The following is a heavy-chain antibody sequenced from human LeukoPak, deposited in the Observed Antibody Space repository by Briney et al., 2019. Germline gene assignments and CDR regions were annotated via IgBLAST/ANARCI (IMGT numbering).Heavy chain of an antibody. CDR1: GFSFSTYW. CDR2: IWYDGSNK. CDR3: ARDGTGSSSGWYPPAPSFDY. Sequence: GGSLRLSCAASGFSFSTYWMSWVRQAPGKGLEWVAVIWYDGSNKYYADSVKGRFTISRDNSKNTLYLQMNSLRAEDTAVYYCARDGTGSSSGWYPPAPSFDYWGQGTLVTVSS. J-gene: IGHJ4*02. V-gene: IGHV3-33*08. D-gene: IGHD6-19*01.